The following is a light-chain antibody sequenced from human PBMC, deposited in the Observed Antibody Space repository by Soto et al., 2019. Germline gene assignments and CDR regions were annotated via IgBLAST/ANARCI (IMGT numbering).Light chain of an antibody. CDR1: TGAVTSGYY. CDR2: TTS. J-gene: IGLJ3*02. CDR3: LIYYGGAWV. V-gene: IGLV7-43*01. Sequence: QTVVTQEPSLTVSPGGTVTLTCASSTGAVTSGYYPNWFQQKPGQAPRALIYTTSNTHSRTPDRFAGSPLGGKAALTLSGVQVEDEAEYYCLIYYGGAWVFGGGTKLTVL.